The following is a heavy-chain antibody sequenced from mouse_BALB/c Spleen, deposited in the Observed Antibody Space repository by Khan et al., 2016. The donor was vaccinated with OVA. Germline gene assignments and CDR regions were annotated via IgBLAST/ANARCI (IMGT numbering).Heavy chain of an antibody. CDR3: ARNYYGTRNAMDY. J-gene: IGHJ4*01. V-gene: IGHV1S137*01. D-gene: IGHD1-1*01. Sequence: QVRLQQSGAELVRPGVSVKISCKGSGYTFTDYAMHWVKQSHAKSLEWIGVISTYYDDASYNQKFKGKATMTVDKSSSTAYLELARLTSEDSAIYYCARNYYGTRNAMDYWGQGPSVTVSS. CDR2: ISTYYDDA. CDR1: GYTFTDYA.